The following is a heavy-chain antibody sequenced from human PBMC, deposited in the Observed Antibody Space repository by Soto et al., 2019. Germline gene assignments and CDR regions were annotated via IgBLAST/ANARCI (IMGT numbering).Heavy chain of an antibody. V-gene: IGHV1-46*01. J-gene: IGHJ5*02. CDR1: GYTFTSYY. D-gene: IGHD6-19*01. Sequence: ASVKVSCEASGYTFTSYYMHWVRQAPGQGLEWMGIINPSGGSTSYVQKFQGRVTMTRDTSTSTVYMELSSLRSEDTAVYYCARGSSGWYHWFDPWGQGTLVTVSS. CDR3: ARGSSGWYHWFDP. CDR2: INPSGGST.